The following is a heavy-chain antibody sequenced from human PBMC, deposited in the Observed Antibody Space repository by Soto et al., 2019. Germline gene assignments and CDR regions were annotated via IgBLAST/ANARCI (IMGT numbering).Heavy chain of an antibody. CDR1: GFTFSSYA. CDR2: ISGSGGST. D-gene: IGHD2-21*02. J-gene: IGHJ4*02. Sequence: GGSLRLSCAASGFTFSSYAMSWVRQAPGKGLEWVSAISGSGGSTYYADSVKGRFTISRDNSKNTLYLQMNSLRAEDTAVYYCAEKPLVVVTAITPFDYWGQGTLVTVSS. CDR3: AEKPLVVVTAITPFDY. V-gene: IGHV3-23*01.